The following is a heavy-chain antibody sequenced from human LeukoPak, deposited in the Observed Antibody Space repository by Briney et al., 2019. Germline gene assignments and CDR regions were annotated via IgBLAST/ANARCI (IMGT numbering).Heavy chain of an antibody. V-gene: IGHV3-30*04. D-gene: IGHD3-22*01. CDR3: ARDQGVTMIQTNARDNWFDP. J-gene: IGHJ5*02. CDR2: ISYDGSNK. CDR1: GFTFSSYA. Sequence: PGGSLRLSCAASGFTFSSYAMHWVRQAPGKGLEWVAVISYDGSNKYYADSVKGRFTVSRDNSKNTLYLQMNSLRAEDTAVYYCARDQGVTMIQTNARDNWFDPWGQGTLVTVSS.